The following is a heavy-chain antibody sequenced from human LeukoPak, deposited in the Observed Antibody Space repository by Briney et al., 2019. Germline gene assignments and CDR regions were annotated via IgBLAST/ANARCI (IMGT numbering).Heavy chain of an antibody. V-gene: IGHV1-2*02. CDR3: ARGSNYYDYLDGDY. D-gene: IGHD3-22*01. Sequence: ASVKVSFKASGYTFTAYYMHWVRQAPGQGLEWMGWINPSSGGTKYAQKFQGGVTMTRDTSINTAYMELSRLTSDGTAVYYCARGSNYYDYLDGDYWGQGTLVTVSS. J-gene: IGHJ4*02. CDR2: INPSSGGT. CDR1: GYTFTAYY.